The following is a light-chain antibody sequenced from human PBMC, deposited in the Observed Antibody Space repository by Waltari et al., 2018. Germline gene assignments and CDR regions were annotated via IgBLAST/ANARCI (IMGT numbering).Light chain of an antibody. CDR3: CSYAGSYTFL. CDR1: SSDIGGYNY. CDR2: EVS. J-gene: IGLJ2*01. V-gene: IGLV2-11*01. Sequence: QAALTQPRSVSGSPGQSVTISCTGTSSDIGGYNYVSWYQQHPGTAPKLMIYEVSKRPSGVSDRFSCSKSGNTASLTISGLQAEDEADYYCCSYAGSYTFLFGGGTRLTVL.